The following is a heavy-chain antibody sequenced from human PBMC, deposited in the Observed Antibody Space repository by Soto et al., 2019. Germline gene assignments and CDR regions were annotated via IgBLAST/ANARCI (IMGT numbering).Heavy chain of an antibody. V-gene: IGHV4-31*03. CDR1: GGSISSGGYY. J-gene: IGHJ4*02. D-gene: IGHD2-21*02. CDR3: ARVRGGDCLN. Sequence: QVHLQESGPGLVKPSQTLSLTCTVSGGSISSGGYYWIWIRQHPGKGLEWIGYISYSGNTYYNPSLKSRLTISVDTSKNQFSLKLSSVTAADTAVYYCARVRGGDCLNWGQGTLVTVSS. CDR2: ISYSGNT.